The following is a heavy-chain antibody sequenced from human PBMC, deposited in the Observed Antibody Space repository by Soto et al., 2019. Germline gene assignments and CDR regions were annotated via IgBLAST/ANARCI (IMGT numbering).Heavy chain of an antibody. CDR3: ARWVGGSMYDNSGKYDS. CDR1: GFIFSGSG. J-gene: IGHJ5*01. D-gene: IGHD3-22*01. Sequence: QVQLVESGGGVVQPGRSLRLTCAASGFIFSGSGMHWVRQAPGKGLEWVALVSNDGIRKYYGDSVKGRFTISRDNAENTLYLQMNSLRAEDTAVYYFARWVGGSMYDNSGKYDSWGQGTLVTVSS. V-gene: IGHV3-30*03. CDR2: VSNDGIRK.